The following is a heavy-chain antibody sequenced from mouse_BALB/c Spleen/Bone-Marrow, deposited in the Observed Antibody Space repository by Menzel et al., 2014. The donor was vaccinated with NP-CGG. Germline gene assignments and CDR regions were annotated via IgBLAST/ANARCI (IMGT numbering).Heavy chain of an antibody. V-gene: IGHV1-4*02. J-gene: IGHJ2*01. CDR3: AREDMTTAYFDY. D-gene: IGHD1-2*01. Sequence: QVQLKQSASELARPGASVRLSCRASGYTFTGYTMQWVKQRPGQGLEWIGYIVPRSGYTDYNQKFKDKTTLTADKSSSTAYMQLSRLTSEDSAVYYGAREDMTTAYFDYWGQGTTLTVSS. CDR2: IVPRSGYT. CDR1: GYTFTGYT.